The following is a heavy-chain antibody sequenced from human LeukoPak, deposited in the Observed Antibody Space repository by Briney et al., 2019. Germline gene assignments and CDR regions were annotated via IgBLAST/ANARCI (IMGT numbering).Heavy chain of an antibody. CDR1: GFTFSTYW. D-gene: IGHD3-10*01. V-gene: IGHV3-7*03. CDR3: AKESSDYYGSGSLA. J-gene: IGHJ4*02. Sequence: GGSLRLSCAASGFTFSTYWMSWVRQAPGKGLEWVANIKQDGSEKYYVDSVKGRFTISRDNAKNSLYLQMNSLRAEDTAVYYCAKESSDYYGSGSLAWGQGTLVTVSS. CDR2: IKQDGSEK.